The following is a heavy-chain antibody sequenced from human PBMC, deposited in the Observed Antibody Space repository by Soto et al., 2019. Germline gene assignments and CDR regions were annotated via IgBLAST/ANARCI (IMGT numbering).Heavy chain of an antibody. D-gene: IGHD2-15*01. J-gene: IGHJ4*02. CDR3: TNNFV. CDR1: GFAFNDSA. CDR2: VRSKSNNYAT. Sequence: DVQVVQSGGGLVQPGGSLKLSCAASGFAFNDSAMHWVRQASGKGLEWVARVRSKSNNYATAYPASVKGRFIVSRDDSMGTTSLQMNSLKPKDTAIYYCTNNFVWGQGVLVTVS. V-gene: IGHV3-73*01.